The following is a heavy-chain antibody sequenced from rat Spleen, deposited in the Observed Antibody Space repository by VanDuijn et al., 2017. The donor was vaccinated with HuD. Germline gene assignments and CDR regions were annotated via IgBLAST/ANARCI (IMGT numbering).Heavy chain of an antibody. V-gene: IGHV5-20*01. CDR1: GFTFSNFG. D-gene: IGHD1-10*01. J-gene: IGHJ2*01. CDR2: ISYEGTAT. CDR3: TRGGNYDFDY. Sequence: EVQLVESGGGLVQPGRSLKLSCTASGFTFSNFGMAWVRQAPKKGLEWVASISYEGTATYYRDSVKGRFTISRDNAKSTLYLQMNSLRSEDTATYYCTRGGNYDFDYWGQGVVVTVSS.